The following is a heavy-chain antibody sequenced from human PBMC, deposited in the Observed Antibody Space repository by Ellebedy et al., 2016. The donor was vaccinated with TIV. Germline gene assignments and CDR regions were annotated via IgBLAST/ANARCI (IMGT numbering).Heavy chain of an antibody. J-gene: IGHJ5*02. D-gene: IGHD6-13*01. CDR3: ATFQGGAAAGYWFDP. CDR2: INPSGGST. Sequence: ASVKVSCXASGYTFTSYYMHWVRQAPGQGLEWMGIINPSGGSTSYAQKFQGRVTMTEDTSTDTAYMELSSLRSEDTAVYYCATFQGGAAAGYWFDPWGQGTLVTVSS. V-gene: IGHV1-46*01. CDR1: GYTFTSYY.